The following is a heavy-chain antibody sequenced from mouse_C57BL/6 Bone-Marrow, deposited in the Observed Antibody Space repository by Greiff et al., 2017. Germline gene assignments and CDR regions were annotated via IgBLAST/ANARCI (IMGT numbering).Heavy chain of an antibody. CDR3: ARHWNGYAMDY. CDR2: LSSGGSYT. V-gene: IGHV5-6*01. J-gene: IGHJ4*01. CDR1: GFTFSSYG. Sequence: EVQLVESGGDLVKPGGSLTLSCAASGFTFSSYGMSWVRQTPAKRLEWVATLSSGGSYTYYPDSVKGRVTISRDTAKNTLYLQVSSLTSEDTAMYYWARHWNGYAMDYWGQGTSVTVSS.